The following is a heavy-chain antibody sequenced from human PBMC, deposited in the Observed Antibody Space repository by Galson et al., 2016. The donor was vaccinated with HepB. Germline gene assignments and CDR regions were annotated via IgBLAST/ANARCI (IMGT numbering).Heavy chain of an antibody. CDR1: GYTFTSYA. D-gene: IGHD5-12*01. V-gene: IGHV1-3*01. J-gene: IGHJ3*02. CDR2: INAGNGNT. CDR3: ARDQGYDDAFDI. Sequence: SVKVSCKASGYTFTSYAMHWVRQAPGQRLEWMGWINAGNGNTKYSQKFQGRVTITRDTSASIAYMELSSLRSEDTAVYYCARDQGYDDAFDIWGQGTMVTVSS.